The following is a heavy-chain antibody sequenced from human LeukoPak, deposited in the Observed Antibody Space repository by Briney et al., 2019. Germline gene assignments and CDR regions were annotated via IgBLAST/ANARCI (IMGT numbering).Heavy chain of an antibody. CDR3: ARATVGPATALDY. Sequence: GGSLRLSRAASGFTFSSYAMHWVRQAPGKGLEWVAVISYDGSNKYYADSVKGRFTISRDNSKNTLYLQMNSLRAEDTAVYYCARATVGPATALDYWGQGTLVTVSS. V-gene: IGHV3-30*04. CDR1: GFTFSSYA. D-gene: IGHD2-2*01. CDR2: ISYDGSNK. J-gene: IGHJ4*02.